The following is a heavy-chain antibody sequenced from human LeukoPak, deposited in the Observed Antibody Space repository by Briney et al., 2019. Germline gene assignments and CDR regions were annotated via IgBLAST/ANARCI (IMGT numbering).Heavy chain of an antibody. Sequence: SETLSLTCSVSGGSISSYYWSWIRQPPGTGLEGIGYIYYSGGTNYNASLKSPVTISVDTSKNQFSLKLSSVTPADTAVYYCARRESVQDSYDSSGYLRRLGAFDIWGQGTMVTVSS. CDR3: ARRESVQDSYDSSGYLRRLGAFDI. CDR1: GGSISSYY. V-gene: IGHV4-59*08. J-gene: IGHJ3*02. D-gene: IGHD3-22*01. CDR2: IYYSGGT.